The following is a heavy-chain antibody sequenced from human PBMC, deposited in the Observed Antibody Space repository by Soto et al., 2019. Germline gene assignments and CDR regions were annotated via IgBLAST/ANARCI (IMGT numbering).Heavy chain of an antibody. CDR2: INSDGSST. CDR1: GFTFSSYW. Sequence: EVQLVESGGGLVQPGGSLRLSCASSGFTFSSYWMHWDRQAPGKGLVWVSRINSDGSSTSYADSVKGRFTISRDNAKNTLYLQMNSLRAEDTAVYYCVRTSLAVAAATGEDYWGQGTLVTVSS. D-gene: IGHD2-15*01. CDR3: VRTSLAVAAATGEDY. J-gene: IGHJ4*02. V-gene: IGHV3-74*01.